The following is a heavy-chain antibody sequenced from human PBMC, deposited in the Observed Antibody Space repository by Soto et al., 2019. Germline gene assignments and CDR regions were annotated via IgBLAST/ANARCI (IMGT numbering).Heavy chain of an antibody. V-gene: IGHV1-69*08. CDR3: ARVAGGHDSCGNYMDV. CDR2: IITFGGKA. D-gene: IGHD5-12*01. J-gene: IGHJ6*03. Sequence: QVQLVQSGPEVKKPGSSVKVSCKTSGGTLSSYSISWVRQAPGQGLEWVGRIITFGGKANVAQQFQGRVTITADRSTDTTYMELRRLTSDDTAVYYWARVAGGHDSCGNYMDVGGTGTTVTVSS. CDR1: GGTLSSYS.